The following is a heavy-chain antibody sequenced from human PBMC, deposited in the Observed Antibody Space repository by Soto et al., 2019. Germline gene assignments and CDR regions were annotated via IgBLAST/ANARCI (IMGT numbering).Heavy chain of an antibody. J-gene: IGHJ5*02. V-gene: IGHV4-61*01. Sequence: QVQLQESGPGLVKPSETLSLTCTVSGGSVSSPTYYWSWIRQPPGKGLEWIGYMYYSGSTNYNPSLKSRFTISLDTAKNQCSRKLSSVAAADTPVHYCAGGRGHVNNWFDPWGQGTLVTVSS. CDR1: GGSVSSPTYY. D-gene: IGHD3-10*01. CDR3: AGGRGHVNNWFDP. CDR2: MYYSGST.